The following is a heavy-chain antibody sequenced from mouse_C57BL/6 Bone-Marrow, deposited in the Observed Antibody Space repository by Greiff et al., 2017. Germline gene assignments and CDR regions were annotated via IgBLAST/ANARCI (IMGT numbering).Heavy chain of an antibody. CDR2: IDPSDSYT. J-gene: IGHJ3*01. CDR1: GYTFTSYW. D-gene: IGHD2-1*01. CDR3: ARDYGNRAY. V-gene: IGHV1-50*01. Sequence: QVQLQQPGAELVKPGASVKLSCKASGYTFTSYWMQWVKQRPGQGLEWIGEIDPSDSYTNYNQTFKGKATLTVDTSSSTAYMQLSSLTSEDSAVYYCARDYGNRAYWGQGTLVTVSA.